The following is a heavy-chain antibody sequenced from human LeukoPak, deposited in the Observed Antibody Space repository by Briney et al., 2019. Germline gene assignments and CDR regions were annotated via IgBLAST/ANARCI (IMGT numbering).Heavy chain of an antibody. D-gene: IGHD3-22*01. CDR1: GFTLSGYS. CDR3: AKDVRSIRNQYDSSGYYYLGAFDI. J-gene: IGHJ3*02. CDR2: ISSSSTTT. Sequence: GGSLRLSCAASGFTLSGYSMNWFRQAPGKGLEWVSFISSSSTTTYYADSVKGRFTISRDNSKNTLYLQMNSLRAEDTAVYYCAKDVRSIRNQYDSSGYYYLGAFDIWGQGTMVTVSS. V-gene: IGHV3-48*01.